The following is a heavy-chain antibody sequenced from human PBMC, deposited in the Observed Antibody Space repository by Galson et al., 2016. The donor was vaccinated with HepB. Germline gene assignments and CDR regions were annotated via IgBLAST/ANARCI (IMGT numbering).Heavy chain of an antibody. CDR3: AHEGCSYGSLPRTFDQ. Sequence: PALVKPTQTLTLTCTFSGFSLSTSGVGVGWIRQPPGTALEWLALIYWDDNKRYSPSLTRRLTITKDTAKNQVVLTMTNMDPVDTATYFCAHEGCSYGSLPRTFDQWGQGTLVTVSS. J-gene: IGHJ4*02. D-gene: IGHD5-18*01. V-gene: IGHV2-5*02. CDR2: IYWDDNK. CDR1: GFSLSTSGVG.